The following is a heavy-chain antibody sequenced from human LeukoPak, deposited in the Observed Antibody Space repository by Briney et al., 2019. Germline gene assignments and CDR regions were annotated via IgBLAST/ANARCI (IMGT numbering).Heavy chain of an antibody. J-gene: IGHJ4*02. CDR3: AGGNWLAYFDY. Sequence: TSETLSLTCAVYGGSFSGYYWSWIRQPPGKGLEWIGEINHSGSTNYNPSLKSRVTISVDTSKNQFSLKLSSVTAADTAVYYCAGGNWLAYFDYWGQGTLVTVSS. CDR2: INHSGST. D-gene: IGHD6-19*01. CDR1: GGSFSGYY. V-gene: IGHV4-34*01.